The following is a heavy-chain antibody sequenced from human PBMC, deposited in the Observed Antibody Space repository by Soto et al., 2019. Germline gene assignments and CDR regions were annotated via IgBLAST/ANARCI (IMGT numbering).Heavy chain of an antibody. CDR2: ISVYNGNI. CDR3: ARTYGSGDYFLPFEY. V-gene: IGHV1-18*01. CDR1: GYMFNTYG. Sequence: QVQLLQSGAEVKKPGASVKVSCQASGYMFNTYGITWVRQAPGQGREWMGWISVYNGNIDYAQKFEGRVTMTIDTSTSTAYMELKSLTSDDTAVYYCARTYGSGDYFLPFEYWGQGPPVSVSS. J-gene: IGHJ4*02. D-gene: IGHD3-10*01.